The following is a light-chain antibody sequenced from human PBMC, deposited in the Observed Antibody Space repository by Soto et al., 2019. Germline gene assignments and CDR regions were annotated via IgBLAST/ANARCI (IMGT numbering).Light chain of an antibody. J-gene: IGKJ1*01. CDR2: KAS. CDR3: QQYKGT. V-gene: IGKV1-5*03. CDR1: QSISSW. Sequence: DIQMTQSPSTLSASVGDRVTITCRASQSISSWLAWYQQKPGKAPKLLIYKASSLESGVPSRFSGSGSGTEFNLTIRSLQPDDFATYYCQQYKGTFGQGTKVEIK.